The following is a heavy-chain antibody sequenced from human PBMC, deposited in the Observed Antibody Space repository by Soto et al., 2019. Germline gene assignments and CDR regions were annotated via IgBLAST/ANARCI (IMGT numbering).Heavy chain of an antibody. V-gene: IGHV4-4*02. CDR2: IYHSGSA. CDR3: ARVPGVVVSADDAFDI. J-gene: IGHJ3*02. D-gene: IGHD2-21*02. CDR1: GGSVSSSNW. Sequence: QVQLQESGPGLVKPSGTLSLTCAVSGGSVSSSNWWSWVRQSPRKGLEWMGEIYHSGSAHYNPSLKSRGTISLDKSKNQFSLMLTSVTAADTAVYYCARVPGVVVSADDAFDIWGPGTRVIVSS.